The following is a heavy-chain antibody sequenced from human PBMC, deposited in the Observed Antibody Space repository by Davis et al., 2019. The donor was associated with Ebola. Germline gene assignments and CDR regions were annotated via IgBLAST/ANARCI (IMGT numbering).Heavy chain of an antibody. CDR1: GLTFSTYW. CDR2: IKTDGSEE. V-gene: IGHV3-7*01. CDR3: ARWGLRGNYDSWSGSDYYFDY. J-gene: IGHJ4*02. D-gene: IGHD3-3*01. Sequence: GGSLRLSCATSGLTFSTYWMSWVRQAPGKGLEWVANIKTDGSEEHYVDSVKGRFTMSRDNAKNSLYLQLDSLRDDDTAVYYCARWGLRGNYDSWSGSDYYFDYWGQGTLVTVSS.